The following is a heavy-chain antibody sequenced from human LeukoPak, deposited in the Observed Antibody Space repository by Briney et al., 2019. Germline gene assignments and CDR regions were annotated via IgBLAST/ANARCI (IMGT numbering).Heavy chain of an antibody. V-gene: IGHV1-8*01. J-gene: IGHJ6*03. CDR2: MNPNSGNT. D-gene: IGHD3-22*01. Sequence: GASVKVSCKASGYTFTSYDINWVRQATGQGLEWMGWMNPNSGNTGYAQKFQGRVTMTRNTSISTAYMELSSLRSEDTAVYYCAREGFNGYYYPYYYYCYYMDVWGKGTTVTISS. CDR1: GYTFTSYD. CDR3: AREGFNGYYYPYYYYCYYMDV.